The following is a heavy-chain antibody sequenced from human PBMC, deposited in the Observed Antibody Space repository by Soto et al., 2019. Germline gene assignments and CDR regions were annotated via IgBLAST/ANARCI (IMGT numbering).Heavy chain of an antibody. Sequence: GGSLSLSCAASGFTFSIYGMHWFRQAPDKGLEWVAVIWYDGSNKYYAASLKGRFTISRDNSKNTLYLQMNSLRAEDTAVYYCARLLGNWNYLPTRPYYNYGMDVWGQGTTITVSS. CDR2: IWYDGSNK. CDR3: ARLLGNWNYLPTRPYYNYGMDV. J-gene: IGHJ6*02. CDR1: GFTFSIYG. D-gene: IGHD1-7*01. V-gene: IGHV3-33*01.